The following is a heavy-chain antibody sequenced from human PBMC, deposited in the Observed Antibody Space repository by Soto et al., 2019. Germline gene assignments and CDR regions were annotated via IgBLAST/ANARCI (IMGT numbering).Heavy chain of an antibody. J-gene: IGHJ4*01. CDR1: GGSISSGGYY. CDR3: ARLHCSGGACYSWQGSFDY. V-gene: IGHV4-31*03. D-gene: IGHD2-15*01. Sequence: SETLSLTCTVSGGSISSGGYYWGWIRQHPWKGLEYIGYIYYSGSTYYNPSLKSRTAMSVDKSKNQFSLKLSSVTAADTAVYYCARLHCSGGACYSWQGSFDYWGPGXLVTVYS. CDR2: IYYSGST.